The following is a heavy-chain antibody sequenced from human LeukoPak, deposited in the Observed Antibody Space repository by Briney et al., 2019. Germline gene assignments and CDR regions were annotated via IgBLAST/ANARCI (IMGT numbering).Heavy chain of an antibody. CDR2: VYATGGTT. J-gene: IGHJ4*02. Sequence: ASVKVPCKASEDTFTYYHIHWVRQAPGQGVEWMGAVYATGGTTINTQNFQGRVTMTRDTSTGTVYMELSSLRLEDTAMYYCATEAPRSYYFDYWGQGILVTVSS. CDR1: EDTFTYYH. CDR3: ATEAPRSYYFDY. V-gene: IGHV1-46*01.